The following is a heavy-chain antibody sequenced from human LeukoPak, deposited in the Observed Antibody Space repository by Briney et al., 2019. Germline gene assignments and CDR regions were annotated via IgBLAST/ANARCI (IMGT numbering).Heavy chain of an antibody. Sequence: SETLSLTCTVSGGSISSGSYYWSWIRQPPGKGLEWIGYIYYSGSTNYNPSLKSRVTISVDTSKNQFSLKLSSVTAADTAVYYCARAVRYHYYYYMDVWGKGTTVTVSS. D-gene: IGHD4-17*01. J-gene: IGHJ6*03. CDR1: GGSISSGSYY. CDR2: IYYSGST. CDR3: ARAVRYHYYYYMDV. V-gene: IGHV4-61*01.